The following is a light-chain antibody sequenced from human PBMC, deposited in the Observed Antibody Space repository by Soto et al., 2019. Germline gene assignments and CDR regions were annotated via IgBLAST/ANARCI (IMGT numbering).Light chain of an antibody. CDR2: GND. CDR1: SSNIGAGYD. Sequence: QSALTQPPSVSGAPGQRVTISCTGSSSNIGAGYDVHWYQQLPGKAPILLIYGNDNRPSGVPERFSGSKSGTSASLAITGLRADDEADYYCQSYGSSPSANFVFGTGTKVTVL. CDR3: QSYGSSPSANFV. J-gene: IGLJ1*01. V-gene: IGLV1-40*01.